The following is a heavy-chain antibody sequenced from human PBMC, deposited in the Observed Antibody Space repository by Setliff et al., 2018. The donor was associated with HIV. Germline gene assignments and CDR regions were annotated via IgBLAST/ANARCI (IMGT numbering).Heavy chain of an antibody. CDR1: GGTFSIYA. Sequence: SVKVSCKASGGTFSIYAISWVRQAPGQGLEWMGGISPIFGTANYAQKFQGRVTITADESTSTAYMELSSLRSEDTVVYYCAGGYCSSTSCYLLHYYYYYGMDVWGQGTTVTVTS. V-gene: IGHV1-69*13. CDR3: AGGYCSSTSCYLLHYYYYYGMDV. J-gene: IGHJ6*02. CDR2: ISPIFGTA. D-gene: IGHD2-2*01.